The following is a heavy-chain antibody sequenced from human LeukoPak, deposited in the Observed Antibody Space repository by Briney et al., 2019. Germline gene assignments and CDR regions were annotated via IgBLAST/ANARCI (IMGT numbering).Heavy chain of an antibody. CDR2: ISGSGGST. Sequence: GGSVRLSCAASEFTFSTYAMSWVRQAPGKGLEWVSAISGSGGSTFYADSVKGRFTISRDNSKNTLYLQMSSLRAEDTAIYYCAKRGDVLTALKYYFDSWGQGTLVSVST. V-gene: IGHV3-23*01. D-gene: IGHD3-9*01. CDR3: AKRGDVLTALKYYFDS. J-gene: IGHJ4*02. CDR1: EFTFSTYA.